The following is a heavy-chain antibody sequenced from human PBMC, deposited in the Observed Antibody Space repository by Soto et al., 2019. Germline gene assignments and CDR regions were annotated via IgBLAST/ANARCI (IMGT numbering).Heavy chain of an antibody. CDR2: ISAHNGNT. Sequence: QVHLVQSGAEVKKPGASVKVTCKASGYTFTSYGSTWVRQAPGQGLEWMGWISAHNGNTDYAQKLQGRVIVTRDTSTSTAYMELRSPISDDTPVYYCARGRYGDYWGQGALVTVSS. CDR3: ARGRYGDY. CDR1: GYTFTSYG. V-gene: IGHV1-18*01. J-gene: IGHJ4*02. D-gene: IGHD1-1*01.